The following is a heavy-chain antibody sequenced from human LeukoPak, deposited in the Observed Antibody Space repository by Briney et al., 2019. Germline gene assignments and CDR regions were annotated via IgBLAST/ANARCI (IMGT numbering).Heavy chain of an antibody. Sequence: GRSLRLSCAASGFTFSSYGMHWVRQAPGKGLEWVAVIWYDGSNKYYADSVKGRFTISRDNSKNALYLQMNSLRAEDTAVYYCARGWRTFDYWGQGTLVTVSS. J-gene: IGHJ4*02. D-gene: IGHD3-3*01. CDR3: ARGWRTFDY. CDR1: GFTFSSYG. CDR2: IWYDGSNK. V-gene: IGHV3-33*01.